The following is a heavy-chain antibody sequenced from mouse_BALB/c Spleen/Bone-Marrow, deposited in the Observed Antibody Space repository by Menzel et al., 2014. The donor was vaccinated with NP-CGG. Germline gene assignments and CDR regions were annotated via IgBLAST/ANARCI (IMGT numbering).Heavy chain of an antibody. V-gene: IGHV1-80*01. CDR2: IYPGDGDT. J-gene: IGHJ2*01. CDR1: GYALSVYW. Sequence: QVHVKQSGAELVRPGSSVKISCKASGYALSVYWMNWVKQRPGQGLEWIGQIYPGDGDTNYNGKFKGRATLTADKSSNTASMQVNSLTPEDSAVYFCARGGISVDYWGRGTTLTVSS. CDR3: ARGGISVDY.